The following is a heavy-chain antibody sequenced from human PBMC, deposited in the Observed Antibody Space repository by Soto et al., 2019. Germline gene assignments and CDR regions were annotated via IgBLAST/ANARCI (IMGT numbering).Heavy chain of an antibody. D-gene: IGHD3-16*02. CDR3: AKDLTIWGSYHYLTYDAFDI. Sequence: GGSLRLSCAASGFTFSSYGMHWVRQAPGKGLEWVAVISYDGSNKYYADSVKGRFTISRDNSKNTLYLQMNSLRAEDTAVYYCAKDLTIWGSYHYLTYDAFDIWGQGTMVTVSS. V-gene: IGHV3-30*18. CDR1: GFTFSSYG. CDR2: ISYDGSNK. J-gene: IGHJ3*02.